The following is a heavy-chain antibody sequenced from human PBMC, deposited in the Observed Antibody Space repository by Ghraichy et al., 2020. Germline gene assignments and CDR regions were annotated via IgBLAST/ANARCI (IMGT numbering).Heavy chain of an antibody. CDR2: INHSGST. J-gene: IGHJ4*02. CDR1: GGSFSGYY. CDR3: ARSEGSSWPFDY. D-gene: IGHD2-15*01. V-gene: IGHV4-34*01. Sequence: SQTLSLTCAVYGGSFSGYYWSWIRQPPGKGLEWIGEINHSGSTNYNPSLKSRVTISVDTSKNQFSLKLSSVTAADTAVYYCARSEGSSWPFDYWGQGTLVTVSS.